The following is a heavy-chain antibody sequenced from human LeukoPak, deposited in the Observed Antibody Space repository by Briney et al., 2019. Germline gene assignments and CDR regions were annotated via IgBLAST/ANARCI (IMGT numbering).Heavy chain of an antibody. CDR1: GYTLSSYY. J-gene: IGHJ4*02. V-gene: IGHV1-46*01. D-gene: IGHD3-10*01. CDR3: AREGSLSSIGAIGH. CDR2: INPGGLNS. Sequence: ASVKVSCKASGYTLSSYYIQWVRQAPGQGLECMGRINPGGLNSNYAQKFQGRITMTRDTSTSTVYMELSRLRSEDTAVYYCAREGSLSSIGAIGHWGQGTLVTVSS.